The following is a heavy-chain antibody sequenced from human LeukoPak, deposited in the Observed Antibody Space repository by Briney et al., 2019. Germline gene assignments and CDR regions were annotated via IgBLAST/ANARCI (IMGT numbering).Heavy chain of an antibody. V-gene: IGHV4-39*01. CDR1: GGSIRSSSYY. J-gene: IGHJ4*02. D-gene: IGHD2-21*02. CDR3: ASPVVVTAIGDY. CDR2: IYYSGST. Sequence: PSETLSLTCTVSGGSIRSSSYYWGWIRQPPGKGLEWIGSIYYSGSTYYNPSLKSRVTISVDTSKNQFSLKLSSVTAADTAVYYCASPVVVTAIGDYWGQGTLVTVSS.